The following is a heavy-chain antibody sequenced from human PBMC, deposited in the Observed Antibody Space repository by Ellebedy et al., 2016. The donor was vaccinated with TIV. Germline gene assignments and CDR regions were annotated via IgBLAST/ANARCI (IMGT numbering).Heavy chain of an antibody. D-gene: IGHD3-22*01. J-gene: IGHJ5*02. V-gene: IGHV1-18*01. Sequence: AASVKVSCKASGYTFISYGISWVRQAPGQGLEWMGWISTYNGNTNYAQKLQGRVTMTTDTSASTAYMELSSLRSEDTAVYYCARLSRVYDSSGYNWFDPWGQGTLVTVSS. CDR1: GYTFISYG. CDR2: ISTYNGNT. CDR3: ARLSRVYDSSGYNWFDP.